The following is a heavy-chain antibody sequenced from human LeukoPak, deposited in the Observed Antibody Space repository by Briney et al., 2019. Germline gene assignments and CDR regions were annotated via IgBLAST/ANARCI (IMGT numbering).Heavy chain of an antibody. Sequence: GGSLRLSCAASGFTFSNAWMSWVRQAPGKGLEWVGRIKSKTDGGTTDYAAPVKGRFTISRDDSKNTLYLQMNSLKTEDTAVYYCTTEDHDILTGYSGDYWGQGTLVTVSS. CDR1: GFTFSNAW. CDR3: TTEDHDILTGYSGDY. V-gene: IGHV3-15*01. D-gene: IGHD3-9*01. CDR2: IKSKTDGGTT. J-gene: IGHJ4*02.